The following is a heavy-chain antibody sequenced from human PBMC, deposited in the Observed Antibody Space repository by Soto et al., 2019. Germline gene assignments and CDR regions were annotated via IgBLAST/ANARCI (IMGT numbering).Heavy chain of an antibody. Sequence: EVQLVETGGCLVQPGGSLRLSCAASGLTVSSTFMNWVRQPPGKGLEWVSVIYAGGGTYYADSVKGRFTISRDISRNTVYLHMDSLRAEDTAVYYCVGRWFDFWGQGTLVTVSS. CDR3: VGRWFDF. CDR1: GLTVSSTF. V-gene: IGHV3-53*02. J-gene: IGHJ5*01. CDR2: IYAGGGT.